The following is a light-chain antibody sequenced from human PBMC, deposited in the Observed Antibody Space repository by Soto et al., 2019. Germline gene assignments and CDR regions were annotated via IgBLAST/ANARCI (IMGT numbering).Light chain of an antibody. CDR1: QAVNSW. Sequence: DNQLTQSPSSISASVGDRVTITCRASQAVNSWLAWFQQKPGMAPKLVIYDVSSLQSGVPSRFSGSGSGTEFTVTISSLQPEDFATYYCQQSNNHPISFGQGTRLEIK. J-gene: IGKJ5*01. CDR2: DVS. V-gene: IGKV1-12*01. CDR3: QQSNNHPIS.